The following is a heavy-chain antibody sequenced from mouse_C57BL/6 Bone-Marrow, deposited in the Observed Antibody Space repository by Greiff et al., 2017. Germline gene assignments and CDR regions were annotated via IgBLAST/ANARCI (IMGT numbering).Heavy chain of an antibody. Sequence: QQSCKASGYTFTSYWLQWVKQRPGQGLEWIGAIDPSDSYTNYNQKFKGKATLTVDTSSSTAYMQLSSLTSEDSAVYYCARGGLRRGFAYWGQGTLVTVSA. CDR3: ARGGLRRGFAY. D-gene: IGHD2-4*01. CDR1: GYTFTSYW. CDR2: IDPSDSYT. J-gene: IGHJ3*01. V-gene: IGHV1-50*01.